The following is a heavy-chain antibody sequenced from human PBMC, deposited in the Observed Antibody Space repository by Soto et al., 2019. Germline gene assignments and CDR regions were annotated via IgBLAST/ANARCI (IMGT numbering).Heavy chain of an antibody. Sequence: ASVKVSCKASGYTFTSYGISWVRQAPGQGLEWMGWISAYNGNKNYAQKLQGRVTMTTDTSTSTAYMELRSLRSDDTAGDYCGRETLSGWDPGVYYYYGMDVWGQGTTVTVSS. CDR1: GYTFTSYG. D-gene: IGHD6-19*01. CDR2: ISAYNGNK. J-gene: IGHJ6*02. V-gene: IGHV1-18*04. CDR3: GRETLSGWDPGVYYYYGMDV.